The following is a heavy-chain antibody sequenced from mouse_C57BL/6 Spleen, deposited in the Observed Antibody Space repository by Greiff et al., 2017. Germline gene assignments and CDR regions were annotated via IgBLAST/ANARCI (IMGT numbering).Heavy chain of an antibody. CDR2: ISSGSSTI. Sequence: EVKVVESGGGLVKPGGSLKLSCAASGFTFSDYGMHWVRQAPEKGLEWVAYISSGSSTIYYADTVKGRFAISRDNAKNTMFLQMTSLMSEDTAMSYCSVSYYGSSYENYFDYWGQGTTLTVSS. CDR1: GFTFSDYG. J-gene: IGHJ2*01. CDR3: SVSYYGSSYENYFDY. D-gene: IGHD1-1*01. V-gene: IGHV5-17*01.